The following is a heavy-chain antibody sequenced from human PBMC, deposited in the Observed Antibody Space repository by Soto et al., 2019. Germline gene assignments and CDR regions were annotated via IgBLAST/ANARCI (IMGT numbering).Heavy chain of an antibody. J-gene: IGHJ1*01. V-gene: IGHV4-39*01. D-gene: IGHD3-16*02. CDR3: ARHGSF. CDR1: GVSISGTSYY. Sequence: KLSETLSLTCTVSGVSISGTSYYWGWIRQTPAKGLEWIGTIYYSGETFYNPSLKSRVTISIDTSKNHFSLNLTSVTAADTAIYYCARHGSFWGQGALVTVSS. CDR2: IYYSGET.